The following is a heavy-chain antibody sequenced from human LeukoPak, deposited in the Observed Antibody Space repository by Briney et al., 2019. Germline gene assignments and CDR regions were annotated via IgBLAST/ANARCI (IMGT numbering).Heavy chain of an antibody. CDR1: GFTFSNYN. CDR3: ARDGGSYSY. D-gene: IGHD1-26*01. CDR2: ISSSSSYI. V-gene: IGHV3-21*01. J-gene: IGHJ4*02. Sequence: GGSLRLSCAASGFTFSNYNMNWVRQAPGKVLEWVSSISSSSSYIYYADSVKGRFTISRDNAKNSLYLQMNSLRAEDTAVYYCARDGGSYSYWGQGTLVTVSS.